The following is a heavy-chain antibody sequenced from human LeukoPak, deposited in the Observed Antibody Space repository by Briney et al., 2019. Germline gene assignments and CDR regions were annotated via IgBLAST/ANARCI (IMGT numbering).Heavy chain of an antibody. D-gene: IGHD2-2*01. V-gene: IGHV3-30-3*01. CDR1: GFTFSSYA. J-gene: IGHJ6*02. Sequence: PGGSLRLSCAASGFTFSSYAMHWVRQAPGKGLEWVAVISYDGSNKYYADSVKGRFTISRDNSKDMLYLQMNSLRAEDTAVYYCARDFVPVGDYYYGMDVWGQGTTVTVSS. CDR3: ARDFVPVGDYYYGMDV. CDR2: ISYDGSNK.